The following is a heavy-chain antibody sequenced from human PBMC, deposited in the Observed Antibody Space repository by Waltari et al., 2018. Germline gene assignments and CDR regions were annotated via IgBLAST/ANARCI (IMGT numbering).Heavy chain of an antibody. Sequence: EVQLVESGGGLVQPGGSLRLSCAASGFPFSSYWMSWVRQAPGKGLEWVANIKQDGSEKYYVDSVKGRFTISRDNAKNSLYLQMNSLRAEDTAVYYCARRGAARRAFDIWGQGTMVTVSS. CDR1: GFPFSSYW. J-gene: IGHJ3*02. CDR2: IKQDGSEK. V-gene: IGHV3-7*01. CDR3: ARRGAARRAFDI. D-gene: IGHD6-6*01.